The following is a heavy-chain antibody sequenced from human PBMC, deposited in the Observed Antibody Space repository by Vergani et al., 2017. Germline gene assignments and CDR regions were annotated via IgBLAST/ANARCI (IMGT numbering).Heavy chain of an antibody. CDR3: ARESYYYDSSGSFDY. D-gene: IGHD3-22*01. J-gene: IGHJ4*02. V-gene: IGHV3-21*01. CDR1: GFTFSSYA. Sequence: EVQLLESGGGLVQPGGSLRLSCAASGFTFSSYAMSWVRQAPGKGLEWVSSISSSSSYIYYADSVKGRFTISRDNAKNSLYLQMNSLRAEDTAVYYCARESYYYDSSGSFDYWGQGTLVTVSS. CDR2: ISSSSSYI.